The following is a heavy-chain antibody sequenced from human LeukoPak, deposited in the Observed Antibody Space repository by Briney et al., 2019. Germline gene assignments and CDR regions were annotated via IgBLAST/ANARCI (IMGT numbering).Heavy chain of an antibody. CDR3: AREGRWFGGGYGVDV. J-gene: IGHJ6*02. CDR1: GFTFSSYW. D-gene: IGHD3-10*01. V-gene: IGHV3-74*01. Sequence: GGSLRLSCAASGFTFSSYWMHWVRQAPGKGLVWVSRINSDGSSTSYADSVKGRFTISRDNAKNTLYLQMNSLRAEDTAVYYCAREGRWFGGGYGVDVWGQGTTVTVSS. CDR2: INSDGSST.